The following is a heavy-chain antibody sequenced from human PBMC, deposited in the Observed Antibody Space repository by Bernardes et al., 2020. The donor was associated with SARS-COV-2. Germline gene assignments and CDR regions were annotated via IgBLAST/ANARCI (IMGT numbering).Heavy chain of an antibody. V-gene: IGHV3-48*02. J-gene: IGHJ4*02. CDR2: ISRSSGTI. CDR3: ATHYYDSSGYYWALDS. Sequence: GGCLRLSYAASGFSSCSYSINWVLQSPGKGLEWVSYISRSSGTIYYADSVKGRFIISRDNAKNSLYLQMNSLRDEDTAVYYCATHYYDSSGYYWALDSWGQGTLVTVSS. D-gene: IGHD3-22*01. CDR1: GFSSCSYS.